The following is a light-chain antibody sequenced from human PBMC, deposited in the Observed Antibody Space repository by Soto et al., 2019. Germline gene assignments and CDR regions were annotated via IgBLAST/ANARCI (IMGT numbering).Light chain of an antibody. J-gene: IGLJ2*01. CDR1: MRDVGAYNL. CDR2: EVR. Sequence: QSALTQPASVSGSPGQSITISCAGTMRDVGAYNLVSWYEQHPGRAPQLIIYEVRNRPSGISFRFSGSKSGNTASLTISGLQAEDEADYYCSSYTSKSSLIFGGGTKLTVL. CDR3: SSYTSKSSLI. V-gene: IGLV2-14*01.